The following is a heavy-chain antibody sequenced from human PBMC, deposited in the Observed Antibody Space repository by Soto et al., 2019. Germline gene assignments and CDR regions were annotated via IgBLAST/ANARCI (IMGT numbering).Heavy chain of an antibody. D-gene: IGHD6-6*01. CDR2: IYDSESD. CDR3: ARASSSSSAADY. CDR1: GESISSGGYY. J-gene: IGHJ4*02. V-gene: IGHV4-31*03. Sequence: QVQLQESGPRLVRPSQTLSLTCNVSGESISSGGYYWSWIRHHPGKGLEWIGYIYDSESDYYNPSRKSRVIISMDTSKNHCAMRLSSVTAADTAVYYCARASSSSSAADYWGQGTLVTVSS.